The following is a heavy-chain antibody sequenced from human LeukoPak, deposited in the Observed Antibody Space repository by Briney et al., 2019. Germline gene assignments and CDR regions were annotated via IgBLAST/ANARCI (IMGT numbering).Heavy chain of an antibody. CDR1: GFTFDDYG. CDR2: INWNGGST. D-gene: IGHD3-10*01. Sequence: GSLRLSCAASGFTFDDYGMSWVRQAPGKGLEWVSGINWNGGSTGYADSVKGRFTISRDNAKNSLYLQMNSLRAEDTALYYCARANPGSAPMDVWGKGTTVTVSS. CDR3: ARANPGSAPMDV. J-gene: IGHJ6*03. V-gene: IGHV3-20*04.